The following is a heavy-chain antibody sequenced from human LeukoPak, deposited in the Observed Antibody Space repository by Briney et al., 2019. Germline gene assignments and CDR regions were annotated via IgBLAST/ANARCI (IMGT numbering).Heavy chain of an antibody. CDR3: ARDRPGQQLVPNWFDP. CDR2: IIPIFGTA. V-gene: IGHV1-69*13. D-gene: IGHD6-13*01. CDR1: GGTFSSYA. Sequence: SVKVSCKASGGTFSSYAISWVRQAPGQGLGWMGGIIPIFGTANYAQKFQGRVTITADESTSTAYMELSSLRSEDTAVYYCARDRPGQQLVPNWFDPWGQGTLVTVSS. J-gene: IGHJ5*02.